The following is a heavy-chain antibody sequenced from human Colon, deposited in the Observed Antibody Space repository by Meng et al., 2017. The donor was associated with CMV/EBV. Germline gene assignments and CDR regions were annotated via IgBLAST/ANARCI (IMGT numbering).Heavy chain of an antibody. CDR2: ISDSGDRT. CDR3: ARIFGHAAGHYYHALDV. V-gene: IGHV3-23*01. CDR1: DFTFRNYA. Sequence: GGSLRLSCAASDFTFRNYAMTWVRRAPGRGLEAVSSISDSGDRTYYEGSVRGRFTISRDNSKDTLYLQMNSLRAEDTAIYYCARIFGHAAGHYYHALDVWGQGTTVTVSS. D-gene: IGHD3-3*01. J-gene: IGHJ6*02.